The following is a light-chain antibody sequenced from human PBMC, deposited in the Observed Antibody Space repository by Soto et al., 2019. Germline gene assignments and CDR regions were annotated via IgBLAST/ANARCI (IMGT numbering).Light chain of an antibody. J-gene: IGKJ4*01. CDR1: QAISTY. Sequence: DIRLTQSPSLLSASIGDRVTITCRASQAISTYLAWYQQASGKAPKLLISAASTLQRGVPSRFSGSGSGTQFTLTISSLQPEDFATYYCQQLNAYPLTFGGGTKVDIK. CDR3: QQLNAYPLT. V-gene: IGKV1-9*01. CDR2: AAS.